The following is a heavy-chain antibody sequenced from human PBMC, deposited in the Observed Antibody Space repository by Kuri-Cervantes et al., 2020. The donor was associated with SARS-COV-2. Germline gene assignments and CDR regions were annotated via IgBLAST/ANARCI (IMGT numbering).Heavy chain of an antibody. CDR1: GGSISSYY. CDR2: IYYSGST. CDR3: ARLPPLPVSY. Sequence: SETLSLTCTVSGGSISSYYWSWIRQPPGKGLEWIGYIYYSGSTNYNPSLKSRVTISVDTSKNQFSLKLSSVTAADTAVYYCARLPPLPVSYWGQGTLVTVSS. J-gene: IGHJ4*02. V-gene: IGHV4-59*08.